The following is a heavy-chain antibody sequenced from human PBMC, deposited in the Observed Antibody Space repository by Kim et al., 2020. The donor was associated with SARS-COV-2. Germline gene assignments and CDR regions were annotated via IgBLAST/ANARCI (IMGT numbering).Heavy chain of an antibody. CDR2: T. J-gene: IGHJ4*02. D-gene: IGHD1-1*01. CDR3: ATGNNWSFDY. V-gene: IGHV3-74*01. Sequence: TVYADSVKGRFTISRDNAKNTLYLQLSTLRAEDTAVYYCATGNNWSFDYWGPGTLVTVSS.